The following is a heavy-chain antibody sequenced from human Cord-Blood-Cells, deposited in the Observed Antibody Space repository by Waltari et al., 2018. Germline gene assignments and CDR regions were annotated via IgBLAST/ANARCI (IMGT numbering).Heavy chain of an antibody. J-gene: IGHJ3*02. D-gene: IGHD6-13*01. V-gene: IGHV3-48*03. CDR1: GFTFSSYE. CDR3: ARGGDVAAAGTDDAFDI. Sequence: EVQLVESGGGLVQRGGSLRLSCAASGFTFSSYEMNWVRRASGKGLEWVSYISSSGSTIYYADSVKGRFTISRDNAKNSLYLQMNSLRAEDTAVYYCARGGDVAAAGTDDAFDIWGQGTMVTDSS. CDR2: ISSSGSTI.